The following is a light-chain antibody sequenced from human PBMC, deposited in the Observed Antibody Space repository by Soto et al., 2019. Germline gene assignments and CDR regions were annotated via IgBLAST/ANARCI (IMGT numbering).Light chain of an antibody. J-gene: IGKJ1*01. V-gene: IGKV3-20*01. CDR1: QSVSSSY. CDR3: QQYGISPWT. CDR2: DSS. Sequence: DIVLTQSPCTLSLSPGERVTLSCRASQSVSSSYLAWYQKKPGQAPRLLIYDSSSRAAGIPDRFSGSGSGTDFTLTISRLEPEDFAVYYCQQYGISPWTFGAGTKVEIK.